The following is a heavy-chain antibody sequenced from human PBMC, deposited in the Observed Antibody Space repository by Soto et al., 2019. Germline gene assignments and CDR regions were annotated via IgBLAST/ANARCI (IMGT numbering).Heavy chain of an antibody. D-gene: IGHD1-7*01. J-gene: IGHJ6*02. Sequence: PGGSLRLSCAASAFTFTSYGMSWVRQAPGKGLEWVSGISGSGGSTRYADSVKGRFTISRDNSKNTLYLQINSLRAEDTAVYYCPKITGTGEYYYYYGMDVWGQGTTVTVS. CDR2: ISGSGGST. V-gene: IGHV3-23*01. CDR3: PKITGTGEYYYYYGMDV. CDR1: AFTFTSYG.